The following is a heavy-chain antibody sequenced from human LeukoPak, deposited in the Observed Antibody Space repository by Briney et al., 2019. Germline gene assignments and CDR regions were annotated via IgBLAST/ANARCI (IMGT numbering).Heavy chain of an antibody. CDR3: AKDLELGSSWYYFDY. CDR1: GFTFSSYW. J-gene: IGHJ4*02. D-gene: IGHD6-13*01. CDR2: INSDGSST. Sequence: PGGSLRLSCAASGFTFSSYWMHWVRHAPGKGLVWVSRINSDGSSTIYADSVKGRFTISRDNAKNTLYLQMNSLRAEDTAVYYCAKDLELGSSWYYFDYWGQGTLVTVSS. V-gene: IGHV3-74*01.